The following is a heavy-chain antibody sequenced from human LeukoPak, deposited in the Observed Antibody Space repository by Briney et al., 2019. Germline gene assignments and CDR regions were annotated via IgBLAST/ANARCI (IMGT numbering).Heavy chain of an antibody. V-gene: IGHV4-30-4*01. D-gene: IGHD6-19*01. CDR2: IYYSGST. CDR1: GGSISSGDYY. CDR3: ARVGGIAVAPFDY. Sequence: SQTLSLTCTVSGGSISSGDYYWRWLRQPPGKGLEWIGYIYYSGSTYYNPSLKSRVTISVDTSKNQFSLKLSSVTAADTAVYYCARVGGIAVAPFDYWGQGTLVTVSS. J-gene: IGHJ4*02.